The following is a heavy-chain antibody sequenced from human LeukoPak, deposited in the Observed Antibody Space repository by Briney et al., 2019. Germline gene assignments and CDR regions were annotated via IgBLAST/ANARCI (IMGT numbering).Heavy chain of an antibody. Sequence: GGSLRLSCAPSGFTFSSYSMNWVRQAPGKGLEWVSSISSSSSYINYADSVKGRFIISRVNAKNSLNLQMNSLRAEDTAVYYCARGGGAFDYWGQGTLVTVSS. D-gene: IGHD3-10*01. V-gene: IGHV3-21*01. J-gene: IGHJ4*02. CDR1: GFTFSSYS. CDR2: ISSSSSYI. CDR3: ARGGGAFDY.